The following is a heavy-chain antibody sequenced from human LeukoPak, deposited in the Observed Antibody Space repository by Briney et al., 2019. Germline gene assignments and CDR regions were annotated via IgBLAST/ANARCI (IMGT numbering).Heavy chain of an antibody. J-gene: IGHJ4*02. CDR3: ARTSYADYGVYGD. Sequence: ASVTVSCKASGYTFTSYAMNWVRQAPGQGLEGMGWINTNTGNPTYAQGFTGGFVFSLDTSVSTAYLQISSLKAEDTAVYYCARTSYADYGVYGDWGQGTLVTVSS. V-gene: IGHV7-4-1*02. D-gene: IGHD4-17*01. CDR1: GYTFTSYA. CDR2: INTNTGNP.